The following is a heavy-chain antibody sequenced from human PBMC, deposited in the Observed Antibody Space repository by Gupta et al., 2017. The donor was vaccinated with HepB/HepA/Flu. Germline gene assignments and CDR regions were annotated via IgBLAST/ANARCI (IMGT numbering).Heavy chain of an antibody. J-gene: IGHJ4*01. Sequence: EVQLVESGGGLIQPGGSLRLSCAASGFSVSNNSMTWVRQAPGKGLEWVSIIFRGGSTYYADSVKGRFTTSRDNSKNTLYRQMNSLRAEDTAVYYCATQNRYGFDYWGLGTRVTVSS. CDR1: GFSVSNNS. V-gene: IGHV3-53*01. CDR2: IFRGGST. D-gene: IGHD5-18*01. CDR3: ATQNRYGFDY.